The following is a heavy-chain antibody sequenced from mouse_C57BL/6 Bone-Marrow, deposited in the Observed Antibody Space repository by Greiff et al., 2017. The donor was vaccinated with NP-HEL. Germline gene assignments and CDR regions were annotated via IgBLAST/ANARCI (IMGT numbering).Heavy chain of an antibody. CDR2: IYPRDGST. Sequence: QVQLQQSGPELVKPGASVKLSCKASGYTFTSYDINWVKQRPGQGLEWIGWIYPRDGSTKYNEKFKGKATLTVDASSSTAYMELHSLTSEDSAVYFGAAQATYYAMDYWGQGTSVTVSA. CDR3: AAQATYYAMDY. CDR1: GYTFTSYD. D-gene: IGHD3-2*02. V-gene: IGHV1-85*01. J-gene: IGHJ4*01.